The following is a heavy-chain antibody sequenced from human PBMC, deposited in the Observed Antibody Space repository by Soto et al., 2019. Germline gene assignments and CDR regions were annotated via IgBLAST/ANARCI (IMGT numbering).Heavy chain of an antibody. V-gene: IGHV3-21*01. Sequence: PWGSLRLSCAASGFTFSSYSMNWVRQAPGKGLEWVSSISSSSSYIYYADSVKGRFTISRDNAKNSLYLQMNSLRAEDTAVYYCAKDGSGYGYYYYGMDVWGQGTTVTVSS. CDR1: GFTFSSYS. D-gene: IGHD5-12*01. J-gene: IGHJ6*02. CDR3: AKDGSGYGYYYYGMDV. CDR2: ISSSSSYI.